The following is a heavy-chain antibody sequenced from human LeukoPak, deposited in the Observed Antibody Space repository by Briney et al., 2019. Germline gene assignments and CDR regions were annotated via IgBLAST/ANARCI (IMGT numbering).Heavy chain of an antibody. Sequence: GGSLRLSCAVSGFTFSDHYMDWVRQAPGKGLEWVGRTRNKANSYTTEYAASVKGRFTISRDDSKNSLYLQMNSLNTEDTAVYYCVGRLGYWGQGTLVTVSS. V-gene: IGHV3-72*01. J-gene: IGHJ4*02. CDR1: GFTFSDHY. D-gene: IGHD3-3*01. CDR2: TRNKANSYTT. CDR3: VGRLGY.